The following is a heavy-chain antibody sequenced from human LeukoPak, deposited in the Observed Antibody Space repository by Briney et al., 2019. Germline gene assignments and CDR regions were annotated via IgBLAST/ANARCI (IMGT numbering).Heavy chain of an antibody. Sequence: PGGSLRLSCAASGFTFSSYWMHWVRQAPGKGLEWVSGINWNGGSTGYADSVKGRFTISRDNAKNSLYLQMNSLRAEDTALYYCARDGGYYYDSSGYSVFDYWGQGTLVTVSS. CDR3: ARDGGYYYDSSGYSVFDY. V-gene: IGHV3-20*04. CDR1: GFTFSSYW. D-gene: IGHD3-22*01. J-gene: IGHJ4*02. CDR2: INWNGGST.